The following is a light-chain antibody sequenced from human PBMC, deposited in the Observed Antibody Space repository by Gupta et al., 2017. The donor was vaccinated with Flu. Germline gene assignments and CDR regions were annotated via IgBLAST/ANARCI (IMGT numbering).Light chain of an antibody. CDR2: EVS. Sequence: QSALTQPASVSGSPGQSITISCTGTSSDIGAYNYVSWYQQYPGKVPKLLIYEVSYRPAGSSDRFSGSKSGNTASLXIXGLQADXEDDYYCSSYTGSVTVFGGGTKLTVL. CDR1: SSDIGAYNY. J-gene: IGLJ3*02. CDR3: SSYTGSVTV. V-gene: IGLV2-14*01.